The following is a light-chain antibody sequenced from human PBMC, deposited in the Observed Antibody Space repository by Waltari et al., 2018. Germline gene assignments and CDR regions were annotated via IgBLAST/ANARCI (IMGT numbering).Light chain of an antibody. CDR3: SSYGGTNNFVL. V-gene: IGLV2-8*01. Sequence: QSALTQPPSASGSPGPSITIPCTGNSSDVGAYNFFSRYQQYPCRAPKVLIYEVTQRPSGVPDRFSGSKSGNTASLTVSGLQAEDEADYYCSSYGGTNNFVLFGGGTKLTVL. J-gene: IGLJ2*01. CDR1: SSDVGAYNF. CDR2: EVT.